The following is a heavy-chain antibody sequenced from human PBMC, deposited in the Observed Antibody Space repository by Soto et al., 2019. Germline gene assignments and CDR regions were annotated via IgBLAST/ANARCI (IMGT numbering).Heavy chain of an antibody. CDR3: ASDYGEIDAFDI. D-gene: IGHD4-17*01. J-gene: IGHJ3*02. Sequence: QVQLVQSGAEVKKPGSSVKVSCKTSGGPFNNHAINWVRQAPGQGLEWVGLVIPTLATADYAQKFQGRVTMTADEVTNTAYMELSSLRSDDTGVYYCASDYGEIDAFDIWGQGTLLTVSS. CDR1: GGPFNNHA. V-gene: IGHV1-69*01. CDR2: VIPTLATA.